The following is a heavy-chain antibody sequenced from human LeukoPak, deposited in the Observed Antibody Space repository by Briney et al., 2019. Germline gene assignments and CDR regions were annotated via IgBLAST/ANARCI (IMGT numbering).Heavy chain of an antibody. Sequence: EGSLRLSCAASGFTFQNYAMSWVRQAPGRGREWASSISGSGPSTDYADSVKGRFTISRDKSKNTLYLQMNSLRAEDTAVYYCARLPTFYYDSSHYHYDYWGQGTLVTVSS. D-gene: IGHD3-22*01. V-gene: IGHV3-23*01. CDR1: GFTFQNYA. CDR3: ARLPTFYYDSSHYHYDY. J-gene: IGHJ4*02. CDR2: ISGSGPST.